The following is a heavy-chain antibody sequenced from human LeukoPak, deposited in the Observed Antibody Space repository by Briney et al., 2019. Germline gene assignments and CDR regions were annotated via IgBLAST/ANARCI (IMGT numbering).Heavy chain of an antibody. CDR1: GGSISNKSNY. Sequence: SETLSLTCSVSGGSISNKSNYWGWIRQPPGKGLEWIGSIYYNGATYYNPSLKSRVTISVDTSKKQFSLKLNSVTAADTAVYYCVGDRLSDIGPLVLTWFDPWGQGILVTVSS. CDR3: VGDRLSDIGPLVLTWFDP. V-gene: IGHV4-39*01. J-gene: IGHJ5*02. D-gene: IGHD4/OR15-4a*01. CDR2: IYYNGAT.